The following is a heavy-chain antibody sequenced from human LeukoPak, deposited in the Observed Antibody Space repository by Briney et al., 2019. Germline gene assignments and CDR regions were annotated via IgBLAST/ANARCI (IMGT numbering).Heavy chain of an antibody. Sequence: GGSLRLSCAASGFTFSSYGMSWVRQAPGKGLEWVSAISGSGGSTYYADSVKGRFTISRDNSKNTLYLQMNSLRAEDTAVYYCAKGDWIRYYFDYWGQGTLVTVSS. CDR3: AKGDWIRYYFDY. CDR2: ISGSGGST. D-gene: IGHD5-18*01. CDR1: GFTFSSYG. J-gene: IGHJ4*02. V-gene: IGHV3-23*01.